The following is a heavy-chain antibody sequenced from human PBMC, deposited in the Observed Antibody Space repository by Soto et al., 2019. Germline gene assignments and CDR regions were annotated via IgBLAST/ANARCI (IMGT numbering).Heavy chain of an antibody. CDR3: ARVERGTATTVVDSFDI. D-gene: IGHD1-1*01. V-gene: IGHV4-34*01. CDR2: MSHSGGT. Sequence: QVQLQQWGAGLLKPSETLSLTCAVYGGFVSSGTYYWSWIRQPPGKGLEWIGEMSHSGGTHFNPSLKSRVTISVDTSKNQFSLQMSSVTAADTALYYCARVERGTATTVVDSFDIWGQVTMVTVSS. CDR1: GGFVSSGTYY. J-gene: IGHJ3*02.